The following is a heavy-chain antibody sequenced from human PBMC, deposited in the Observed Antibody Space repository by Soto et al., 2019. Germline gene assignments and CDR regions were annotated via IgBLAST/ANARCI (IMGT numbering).Heavy chain of an antibody. CDR1: GGTFSRHA. D-gene: IGHD3-22*01. Sequence: QVQLVQSGAEVRKPGSSVKVSCKASGGTFSRHAISWVRQAPGQGLEWMGGIIPIFGTANHAQKFQGRVTFIADESTRKVYREWGSLRSEATAMYYCARGGGYDSNVYYSAYWGKGTLVIVSS. CDR2: IIPIFGTA. CDR3: ARGGGYDSNVYYSAY. J-gene: IGHJ4*02. V-gene: IGHV1-69*01.